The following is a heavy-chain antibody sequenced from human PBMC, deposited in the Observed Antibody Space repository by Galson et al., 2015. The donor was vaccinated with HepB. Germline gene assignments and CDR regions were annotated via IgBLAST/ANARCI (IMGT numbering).Heavy chain of an antibody. J-gene: IGHJ4*02. D-gene: IGHD4-23*01. CDR2: ITGSGDKT. CDR1: GFIFRSYA. CDR3: AKEETKVGTPGVDD. V-gene: IGHV3-23*01. Sequence: SLRLSCAASGFIFRSYAMSWVRQAPGKGLEWVSAITGSGDKTWYAGSVKGRFTISRDNSKNTLSLQMNSLRLEDTAVYYCAKEETKVGTPGVDDWGQGIPVTVSS.